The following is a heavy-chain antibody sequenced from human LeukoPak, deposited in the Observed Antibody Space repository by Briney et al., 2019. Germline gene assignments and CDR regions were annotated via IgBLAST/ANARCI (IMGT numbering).Heavy chain of an antibody. V-gene: IGHV4-38-2*01. CDR2: IYHSGST. D-gene: IGHD1-7*01. J-gene: IGHJ4*02. Sequence: KPSETLSLTCAVSGYSISSGYYWGWIRQPPGKGLEWIGSIYHSGSTYYNPSLKSRVTISVDTSKNQFSLKLTSVTAADTAVHYCARLHWNSNYWGQGTLVTVSS. CDR3: ARLHWNSNY. CDR1: GYSISSGYY.